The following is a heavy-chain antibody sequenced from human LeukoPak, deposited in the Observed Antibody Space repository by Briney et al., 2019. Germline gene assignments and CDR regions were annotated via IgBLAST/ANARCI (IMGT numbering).Heavy chain of an antibody. CDR2: INSDGSIT. Sequence: GGPLDSPVQPLGSPSTPTWFNGARKPPGKGWVWVSHINSDGSITSYADSVKGRFTISRDNAKNTLYLQMNSLRAEDTAVYYCARDAVDTANAVWGQGTTVTVSS. CDR1: GSPSTPTW. V-gene: IGHV3-74*01. J-gene: IGHJ6*02. D-gene: IGHD5-18*01. CDR3: ARDAVDTANAV.